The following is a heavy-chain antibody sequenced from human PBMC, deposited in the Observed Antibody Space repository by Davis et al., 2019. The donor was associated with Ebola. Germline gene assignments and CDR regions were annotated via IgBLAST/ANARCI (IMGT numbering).Heavy chain of an antibody. CDR3: ARSITRSGYSG. Sequence: MPSETLSLTCPVSGGSISSYYWSWIRQPPGKGLEWIGYIYYSGSTNYNPSLKSRVTIPVDTSKNQFSLKLSSVTAADTAVYYCARSITRSGYSGWGQGTLVTVSS. CDR1: GGSISSYY. J-gene: IGHJ4*02. D-gene: IGHD3-22*01. V-gene: IGHV4-59*01. CDR2: IYYSGST.